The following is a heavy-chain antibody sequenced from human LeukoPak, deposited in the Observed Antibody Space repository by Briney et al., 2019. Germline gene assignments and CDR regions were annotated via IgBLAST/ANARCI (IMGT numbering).Heavy chain of an antibody. Sequence: PGGSLRLSCAASGFIFSSYWMHWVRQAPGEGPVWVSRINPDGGNTTYADSVKGRFTISRDNGKNTLYLQMNSLTAEDTAVYYCARDLWWELRSPFDYWGQGTLVTVSS. CDR2: INPDGGNT. CDR1: GFIFSSYW. CDR3: ARDLWWELRSPFDY. D-gene: IGHD1-26*01. J-gene: IGHJ4*02. V-gene: IGHV3-74*01.